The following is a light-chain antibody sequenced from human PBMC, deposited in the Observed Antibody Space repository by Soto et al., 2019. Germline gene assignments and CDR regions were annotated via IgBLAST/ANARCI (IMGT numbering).Light chain of an antibody. CDR3: QQYGSSLLT. V-gene: IGKV3-11*01. CDR2: GAS. CDR1: ENVRTF. J-gene: IGKJ4*01. Sequence: EVVLTQSPATLSLSPGERATLSCRASENVRTFVDWYQQKPGQAPRLLIYGASNRATGIPARFSGSGSGTDFTLTISDLEPEDFAVYYCQQYGSSLLTFGGGTKVELK.